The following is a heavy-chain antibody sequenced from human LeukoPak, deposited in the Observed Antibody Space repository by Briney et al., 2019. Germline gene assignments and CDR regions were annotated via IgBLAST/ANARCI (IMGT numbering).Heavy chain of an antibody. J-gene: IGHJ5*02. D-gene: IGHD1-26*01. Sequence: GGSLRLACAASGFTFSSYSMNWVRQAPGKGLEWVSSISSSSSYIYYADSVKGRFTISRDNAKNSLYLQMNSLRAEDTAAYYCARGPQVGALIHWFDPWGQGTLVTVSS. CDR2: ISSSSSYI. V-gene: IGHV3-21*01. CDR3: ARGPQVGALIHWFDP. CDR1: GFTFSSYS.